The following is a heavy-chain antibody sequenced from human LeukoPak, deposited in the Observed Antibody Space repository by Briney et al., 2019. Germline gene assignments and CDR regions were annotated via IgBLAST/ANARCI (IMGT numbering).Heavy chain of an antibody. Sequence: GGSLRLSCPASGFTLSSYGMHWVRQAPGKGLEWVAVLWYDGSNKYYADSVKGRFTISRDNSKNTLYLQVNSLRAEDTAVYFCARDRGGLFANYYYGIDVWGQGTTVIVSS. CDR3: ARDRGGLFANYYYGIDV. CDR2: LWYDGSNK. J-gene: IGHJ6*02. V-gene: IGHV3-33*01. D-gene: IGHD3-10*02. CDR1: GFTLSSYG.